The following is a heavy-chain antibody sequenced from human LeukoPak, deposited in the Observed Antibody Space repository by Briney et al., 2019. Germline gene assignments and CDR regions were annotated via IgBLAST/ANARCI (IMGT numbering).Heavy chain of an antibody. Sequence: ASVTVSCKASGGTFSSYAISWVRQAPGQGLEWMGGIIPIFGTANYAQKFQGRVTITADKSTSTAYMELSSLRYEDTAVYYCARGDSGSSHMDVWGKGTTVTVSS. J-gene: IGHJ6*04. CDR1: GGTFSSYA. CDR2: IIPIFGTA. CDR3: ARGDSGSSHMDV. V-gene: IGHV1-69*06. D-gene: IGHD3-10*01.